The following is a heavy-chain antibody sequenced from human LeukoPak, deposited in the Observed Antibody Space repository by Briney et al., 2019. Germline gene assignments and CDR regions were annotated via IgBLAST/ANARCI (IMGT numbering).Heavy chain of an antibody. CDR3: ARDKKVVVAATVFDY. Sequence: QPGGSLRLSCAASGFSFSSYWMSWVRQAPGKGLEWVANIKQDGSERYYVDSVKGRFTISRDNAKNSLYLQMNSLRAEDTAVYYCARDKKVVVAATVFDYWGQGTLVTVSS. CDR1: GFSFSSYW. J-gene: IGHJ4*02. V-gene: IGHV3-7*01. D-gene: IGHD2-15*01. CDR2: IKQDGSER.